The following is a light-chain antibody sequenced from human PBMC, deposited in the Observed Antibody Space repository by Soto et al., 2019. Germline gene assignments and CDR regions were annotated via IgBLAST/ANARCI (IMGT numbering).Light chain of an antibody. CDR3: QAFDSSLSASV. CDR2: GNI. Sequence: QSVLTQPPSVSGAPGQRVTISCTGSSSNSGAGYNVHWYQQLPGTAPKLLIYGNINRPSGVPDRFSGSKSGTSASLVITGLQAEDEADYYGQAFDSSLSASVFGGGTKLTVL. CDR1: SSNSGAGYN. V-gene: IGLV1-40*01. J-gene: IGLJ2*01.